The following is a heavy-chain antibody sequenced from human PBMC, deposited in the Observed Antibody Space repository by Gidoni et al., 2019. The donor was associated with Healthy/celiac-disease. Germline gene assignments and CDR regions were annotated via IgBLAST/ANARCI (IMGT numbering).Heavy chain of an antibody. D-gene: IGHD3-10*01. CDR1: GFTFSSYA. CDR2: ISGSGGST. J-gene: IGHJ5*02. V-gene: IGHV3-23*01. CDR3: AKDGGIWFGDFNWFDP. Sequence: EVQLLESGGGLVQPGGSLRLSCAASGFTFSSYAMSWVRQAPGKGLEWVSAISGSGGSTYYADSVKGRFTISRDNSKNTLYLQMNSLRAEDTAVYYCAKDGGIWFGDFNWFDPWGQGTLVTVSS.